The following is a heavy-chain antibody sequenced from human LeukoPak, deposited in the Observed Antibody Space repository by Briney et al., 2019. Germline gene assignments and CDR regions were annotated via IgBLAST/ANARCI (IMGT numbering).Heavy chain of an antibody. Sequence: SETLSLTCTVSGYSISSGYYWGWIRQPPGKGLEWIASIYHSGSTYHNPSLKSRVTISVDTSKKQFSLKLSSVTAADTAVYYCARDHQQQLAFDPWGQGTLVTVSS. CDR1: GYSISSGYY. CDR3: ARDHQQQLAFDP. D-gene: IGHD6-13*01. CDR2: IYHSGST. J-gene: IGHJ5*02. V-gene: IGHV4-38-2*02.